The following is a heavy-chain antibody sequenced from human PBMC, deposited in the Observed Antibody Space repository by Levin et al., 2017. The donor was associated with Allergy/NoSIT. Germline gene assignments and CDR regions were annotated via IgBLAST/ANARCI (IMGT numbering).Heavy chain of an antibody. CDR3: AKDLALQLWLLLDY. Sequence: GESLKISCAASGFTFSSYAMSWVRQAPGKGLEWVSAISGSGGSTYYADSVKGRFTISRDNSKNTLYLQMNSLRAEDTAVYYCAKDLALQLWLLLDYWGQGTLVTVSS. V-gene: IGHV3-23*01. CDR1: GFTFSSYA. D-gene: IGHD5-18*01. J-gene: IGHJ4*02. CDR2: ISGSGGST.